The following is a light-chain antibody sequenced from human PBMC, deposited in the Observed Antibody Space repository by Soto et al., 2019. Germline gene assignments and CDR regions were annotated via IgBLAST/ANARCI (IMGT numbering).Light chain of an antibody. CDR2: GPS. Sequence: EIVMTQSPGTLSVSPGERATLSCRASQSVSGNLAWYQQKPGQAPRLLIYGPSTRATGIPARLSGSGSGTEFTLTISSLQSEDLAVYYCQQYNNWPRTFGQGTKVEVK. CDR1: QSVSGN. J-gene: IGKJ1*01. CDR3: QQYNNWPRT. V-gene: IGKV3-15*01.